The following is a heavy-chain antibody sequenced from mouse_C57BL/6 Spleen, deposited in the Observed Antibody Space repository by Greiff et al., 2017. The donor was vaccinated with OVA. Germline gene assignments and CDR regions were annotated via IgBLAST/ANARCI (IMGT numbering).Heavy chain of an antibody. D-gene: IGHD2-3*01. V-gene: IGHV1-82*01. CDR3: ARESDGCFDY. CDR2: IYPGDGDT. J-gene: IGHJ2*01. Sequence: QVQLQQSGPELVKPGASVKISCKASGYAFSSSWMNWVKQRPGKGLEWIGRIYPGDGDTNYNGKFKGKATLTADKSSSTAYMQLSSLTSVDSAVYFCARESDGCFDYWGQGTTLTVSS. CDR1: GYAFSSSW.